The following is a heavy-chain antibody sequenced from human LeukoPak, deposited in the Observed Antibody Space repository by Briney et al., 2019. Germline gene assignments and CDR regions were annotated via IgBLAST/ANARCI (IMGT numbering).Heavy chain of an antibody. CDR3: PRQSRGTTARLFDY. V-gene: IGHV4-59*08. D-gene: IGHD1-1*01. CDR2: ISYSGST. Sequence: SETLSLTCTVSGDSISSYYWSWIRQPPGKGLEWIGCISYSGSTNYNPSLESRVTISGDTSKNQFSLKLSSVTAADTAFYYCPRQSRGTTARLFDYWGQGTLVTVSS. J-gene: IGHJ4*02. CDR1: GDSISSYY.